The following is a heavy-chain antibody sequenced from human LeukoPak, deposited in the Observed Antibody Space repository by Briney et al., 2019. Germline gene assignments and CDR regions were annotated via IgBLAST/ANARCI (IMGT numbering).Heavy chain of an antibody. D-gene: IGHD6-13*01. CDR1: GGSISIGDYY. Sequence: PAQTLSLACTVSGGSISIGDYYWPWLPQPPGKGLEWIGYIYYSGSTHYNPPLKRRVTISVDTSKNQFSLKLSSVTAADTAVYYCAREAAGTGVDYWGEGTLVTVPS. CDR2: IYYSGST. V-gene: IGHV4-30-4*01. CDR3: AREAAGTGVDY. J-gene: IGHJ4*02.